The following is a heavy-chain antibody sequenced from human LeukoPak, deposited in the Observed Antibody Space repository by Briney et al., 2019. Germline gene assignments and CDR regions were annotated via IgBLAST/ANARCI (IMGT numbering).Heavy chain of an antibody. CDR2: IYYSGST. V-gene: IGHV4-59*12. D-gene: IGHD4-17*01. J-gene: IGHJ4*02. Sequence: SETLSLTCTVSGGSISSYYWSWIRQPPGKGLEWIGYIYYSGSTNYNPSLKSRVTISVDTSKNQFSLKLSSVTAADTAVYYCAGYGPNFDYWGQGTLVTVSS. CDR1: GGSISSYY. CDR3: AGYGPNFDY.